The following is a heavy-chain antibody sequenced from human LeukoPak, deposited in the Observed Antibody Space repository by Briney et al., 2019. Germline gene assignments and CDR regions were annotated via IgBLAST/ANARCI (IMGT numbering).Heavy chain of an antibody. Sequence: RKSLRLSSPASGFTFDAFAMHWVRPAARTLLDWVSGISWNSGSIGYADSVKGRFTISRDNAKNSLFLQMNSLRAEDTALYYCAKDIGTYSFTSCDYWGQGTLVTVSS. CDR2: ISWNSGSI. CDR3: AKDIGTYSFTSCDY. V-gene: IGHV3-9*01. D-gene: IGHD5-18*01. J-gene: IGHJ4*02. CDR1: GFTFDAFA.